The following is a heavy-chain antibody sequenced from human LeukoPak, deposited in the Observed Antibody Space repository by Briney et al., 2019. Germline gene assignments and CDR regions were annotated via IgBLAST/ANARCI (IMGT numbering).Heavy chain of an antibody. J-gene: IGHJ4*02. Sequence: GGSLRLSCAASGFTFSSYWMSWVRQAPGKGLEWVAHIKQDGSEKYYVDSVKGRFTISRDTAKNSLYLQMNSLRAEDTAVYYCARDSMVYAISPRTPHFDYWGQGTLVTVSS. CDR1: GFTFSSYW. V-gene: IGHV3-7*01. D-gene: IGHD2-8*01. CDR2: IKQDGSEK. CDR3: ARDSMVYAISPRTPHFDY.